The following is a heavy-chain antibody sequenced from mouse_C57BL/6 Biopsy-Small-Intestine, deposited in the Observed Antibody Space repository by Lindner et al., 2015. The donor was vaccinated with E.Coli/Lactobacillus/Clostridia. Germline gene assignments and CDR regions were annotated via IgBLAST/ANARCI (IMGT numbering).Heavy chain of an antibody. J-gene: IGHJ4*01. D-gene: IGHD1-1*02. Sequence: SVKVSCKASGYPLDSYGISWVRQAPGQGLEWMGWKSACNGKTNYAQKFQGRVAMTTDTSTSTAYMELRDLRSDDTAVYYCAREDYCSSTSCYTLSQSDYWGQGTLVTVSS. CDR3: AREDYCSSTSCYTLSQSDY. CDR2: KSACNGKT. V-gene: IGHV1-55*01. CDR1: GYPLDSYG.